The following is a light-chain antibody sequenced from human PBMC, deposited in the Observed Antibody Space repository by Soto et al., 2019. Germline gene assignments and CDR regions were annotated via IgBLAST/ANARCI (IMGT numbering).Light chain of an antibody. V-gene: IGLV2-8*01. CDR1: SSDVGAYDY. CDR3: SSFAGSNNFPYV. CDR2: ETN. Sequence: LTQPPSASGSPGQSVTISCTGTSSDVGAYDYVSWYQQHPGKAPKLMIYETNKRPSGVPDRFSGSKSGNTASLTVSGLQAEDEADYYCSSFAGSNNFPYVFGTGTKVTVL. J-gene: IGLJ1*01.